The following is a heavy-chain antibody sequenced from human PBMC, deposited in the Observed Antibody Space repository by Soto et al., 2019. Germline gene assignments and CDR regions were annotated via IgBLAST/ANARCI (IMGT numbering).Heavy chain of an antibody. Sequence: QVQLVASGGGVVQPGRSLRLSCAASGFTFSSYGMHWVRQAPGKGLEWVAVISYDGKNEYYADSVKGRFTISRDNSKNTLYLQMNSLRVEDTALYYCAKADRTEDYSYFYGMDVWGRGTTVTVSS. CDR1: GFTFSSYG. D-gene: IGHD4-4*01. J-gene: IGHJ6*02. CDR3: AKADRTEDYSYFYGMDV. V-gene: IGHV3-30*18. CDR2: ISYDGKNE.